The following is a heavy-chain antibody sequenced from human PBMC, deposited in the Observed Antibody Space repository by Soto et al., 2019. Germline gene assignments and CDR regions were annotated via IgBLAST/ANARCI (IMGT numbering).Heavy chain of an antibody. V-gene: IGHV4-34*01. CDR3: ARGFGDYIWESYRIYYFDY. CDR1: GGSFSGYY. D-gene: IGHD3-16*02. Sequence: SETLSLTCAVYGGSFSGYYWSWIRQPPGKGLEWIGEINHSGSTNYNPSLKSRVTISVDTPKNQFSLKLSSVTAADTAVYYCARGFGDYIWESYRIYYFDYWGQGTLVTVSS. J-gene: IGHJ4*02. CDR2: INHSGST.